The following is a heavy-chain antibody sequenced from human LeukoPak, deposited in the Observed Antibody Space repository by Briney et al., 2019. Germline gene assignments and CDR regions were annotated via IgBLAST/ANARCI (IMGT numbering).Heavy chain of an antibody. CDR1: GGSISSYY. CDR3: ARDHLTTVTSSIFDY. V-gene: IGHV4-59*12. CDR2: IYYSGST. Sequence: SETLSLTCNVSGGSISSYYWSWIRQPPGKGLEWIGYIYYSGSTNYNPSLKSRVTISVDTSKNQFSLKLSSVTAADTAVYYCARDHLTTVTSSIFDYWGPGTLVTVSS. J-gene: IGHJ4*02. D-gene: IGHD4-17*01.